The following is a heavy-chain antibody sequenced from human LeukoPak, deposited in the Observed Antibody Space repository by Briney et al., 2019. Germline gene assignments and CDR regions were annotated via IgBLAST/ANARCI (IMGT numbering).Heavy chain of an antibody. Sequence: SVKVSCKASGYTFTNYYIHWVRQAPGQGLEWLGRINPGGGDTHYAQKFQGRVTMTTDTSTSTVNMELSSLRSEDTAVYSCARELSGGFFDYWGQGTLV. CDR1: GYTFTNYY. V-gene: IGHV1-46*01. J-gene: IGHJ4*02. D-gene: IGHD3-10*01. CDR2: INPGGGDT. CDR3: ARELSGGFFDY.